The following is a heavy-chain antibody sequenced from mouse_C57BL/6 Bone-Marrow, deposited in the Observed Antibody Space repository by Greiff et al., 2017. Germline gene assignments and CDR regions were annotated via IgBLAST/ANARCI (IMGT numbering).Heavy chain of an antibody. Sequence: EVQLQQSGPELVKPGASVKISCKASGYTFTDYYMNWVKQSHGKSLEWIGDINPNNGGTSYNQKFKGKATLTVDKSSSTAYMELRSLTSEDSAVYYCARLEIITTVVATSYCAMDYWGQGTSVTVSS. CDR1: GYTFTDYY. J-gene: IGHJ4*01. V-gene: IGHV1-26*01. D-gene: IGHD1-1*01. CDR2: INPNNGGT. CDR3: ARLEIITTVVATSYCAMDY.